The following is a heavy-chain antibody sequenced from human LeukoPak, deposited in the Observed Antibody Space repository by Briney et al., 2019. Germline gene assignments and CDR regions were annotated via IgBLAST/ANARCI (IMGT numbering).Heavy chain of an antibody. Sequence: SETLSLTCIVSSSSFNFYYWSWIRQPAGKGWNWLGGIQAVGSTSYNPSLKSRLTMSIDTATTQFSLKLTSVTAADTAVYYCAGVQSVFVADQWVEGFLDYWGRGALVTVSS. CDR1: SSSFNFYY. CDR2: IQAVGST. V-gene: IGHV4-4*07. J-gene: IGHJ4*02. CDR3: AGVQSVFVADQWVEGFLDY. D-gene: IGHD1-26*01.